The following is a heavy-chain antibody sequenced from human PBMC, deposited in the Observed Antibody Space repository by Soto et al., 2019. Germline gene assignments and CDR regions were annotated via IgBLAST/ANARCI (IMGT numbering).Heavy chain of an antibody. CDR2: IKQDGIEK. Sequence: GGSLRLSCTAFGFTFSNYWMSWVRQAPGKGLEWVANIKQDGIEKHYVDSVKGRFSISRDNAKNSLNLHMNSLGADDTAIYYCARVGLFDGDKPITFEYWGQGTLVTVSS. D-gene: IGHD3-3*01. V-gene: IGHV3-7*03. CDR3: ARVGLFDGDKPITFEY. CDR1: GFTFSNYW. J-gene: IGHJ4*02.